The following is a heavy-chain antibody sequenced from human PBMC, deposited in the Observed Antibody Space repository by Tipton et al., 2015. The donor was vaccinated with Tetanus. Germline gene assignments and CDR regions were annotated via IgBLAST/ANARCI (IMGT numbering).Heavy chain of an antibody. J-gene: IGHJ4*02. CDR3: AKEADCSGGSCFSGDFDN. D-gene: IGHD2-15*01. CDR2: VWYDGSKQ. CDR1: GFTFNGYG. V-gene: IGHV3-33*06. Sequence: SLRLSCAASGFTFNGYGMHWVRQAPGKGLEWLAPVWYDGSKQYYADSVKGRFTISRDNSKNTVDLQMNSLRAEDTAVYYCAKEADCSGGSCFSGDFDNWGQGTQVTVSS.